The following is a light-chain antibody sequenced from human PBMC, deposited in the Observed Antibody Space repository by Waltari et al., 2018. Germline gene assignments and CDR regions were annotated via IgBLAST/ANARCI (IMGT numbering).Light chain of an antibody. Sequence: QSVLTQPPSESGTPGQRIIISCSGSSSTIRSNYVYWYQQLPGTAPKLLIYRNNQRPSGVPDRFSGSKSGTSASLAISGLRSEDEADYYCAAWDDSLSGFVVFGGGTKLTVL. J-gene: IGLJ2*01. CDR2: RNN. CDR1: SSTIRSNY. V-gene: IGLV1-47*01. CDR3: AAWDDSLSGFVV.